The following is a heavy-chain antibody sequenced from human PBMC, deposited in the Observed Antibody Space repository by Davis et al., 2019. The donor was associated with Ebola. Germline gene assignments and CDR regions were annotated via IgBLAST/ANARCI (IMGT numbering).Heavy chain of an antibody. CDR3: ARANSGCAPGGCFSGHWFDP. J-gene: IGHJ5*02. D-gene: IGHD2-15*01. CDR2: IGTTGDT. V-gene: IGHV3-13*01. CDR1: GITLSTSD. Sequence: GESLKIPCSAFGITLSTSDMHWVCEDKEKGLKWVSSIGTTGDTHYADSVKGRFSISRENAKNSVYLQMHSLRAGDTAVYYCARANSGCAPGGCFSGHWFDPWGQGTLVTVSS.